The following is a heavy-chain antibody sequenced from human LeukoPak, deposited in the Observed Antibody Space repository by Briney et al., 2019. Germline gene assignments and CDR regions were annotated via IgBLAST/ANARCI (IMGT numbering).Heavy chain of an antibody. D-gene: IGHD2-15*01. J-gene: IGHJ3*02. Sequence: ASVKVSCKVSGYTLTELSMHWVRQAPGKGLEWMGGFDPEDGETIYAQKFQGRVTMTEDTSTDTAYMELSSLRSEDTAVYYCATASPDIVVVVAAPRYGFDIWGQGTMVTVSS. CDR1: GYTLTELS. V-gene: IGHV1-24*01. CDR3: ATASPDIVVVVAAPRYGFDI. CDR2: FDPEDGET.